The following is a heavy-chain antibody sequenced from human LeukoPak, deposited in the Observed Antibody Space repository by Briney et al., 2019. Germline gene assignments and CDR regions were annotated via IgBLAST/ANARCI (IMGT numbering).Heavy chain of an antibody. CDR2: IKEDGSEK. D-gene: IGHD3-16*01. CDR1: GFTFSSYW. J-gene: IGHJ4*02. V-gene: IGHV3-7*05. CDR3: GRIAYGNYV. Sequence: GGSLRLSCAASGFTFSSYWMSWVRQAPGKGLEWVANIKEDGSEKHYVDSLKGRFTISRDNAKKSLYLEVNSLRAEDTAVYYCGRIAYGNYVWGQGALVTVSS.